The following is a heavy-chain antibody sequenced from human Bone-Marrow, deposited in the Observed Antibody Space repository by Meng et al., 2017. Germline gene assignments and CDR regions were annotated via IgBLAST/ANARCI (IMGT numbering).Heavy chain of an antibody. J-gene: IGHJ4*02. Sequence: GGSLRLSCAASGFTFSSYAMHWVRQAPGKGLEWVAVISYDGSNKYYADSVKGRFTISRDNAKNSLYLQINSLRAEDTAMYYCARVTYSYGSGSGGLFDYWGQGTLVTVSS. CDR1: GFTFSSYA. D-gene: IGHD3-10*01. V-gene: IGHV3-30*04. CDR2: ISYDGSNK. CDR3: ARVTYSYGSGSGGLFDY.